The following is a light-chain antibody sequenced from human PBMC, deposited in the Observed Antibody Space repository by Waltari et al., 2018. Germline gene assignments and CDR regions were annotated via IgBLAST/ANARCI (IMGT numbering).Light chain of an antibody. CDR2: RNN. Sequence: QSVLTQPPSASETPGQRVTIPCSGSNSHLGRTHLYWYQQLPGTAPKLLIPRNNQRPSGVPDRFSASKSGTSASLAIDGLRSEDEAVYYCASWDDSHYVFGPGTQVTVL. CDR3: ASWDDSHYV. J-gene: IGLJ1*01. CDR1: NSHLGRTH. V-gene: IGLV1-47*01.